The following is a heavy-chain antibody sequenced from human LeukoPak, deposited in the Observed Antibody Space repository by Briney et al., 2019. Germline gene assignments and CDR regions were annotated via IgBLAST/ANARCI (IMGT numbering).Heavy chain of an antibody. J-gene: IGHJ4*02. CDR2: INPNSGGT. CDR3: ARVFSKGIAVAGTQRGLGY. V-gene: IGHV1-2*06. CDR1: GYTFTSYY. D-gene: IGHD6-19*01. Sequence: ASVKVSCKASGYTFTSYYMHWVRQAPGQGLEWIGRINPNSGGTNYAQKFQGRVTMTRDTSISTAYMELSRLRSDDTAVYYCARVFSKGIAVAGTQRGLGYWGQGTLVAVSS.